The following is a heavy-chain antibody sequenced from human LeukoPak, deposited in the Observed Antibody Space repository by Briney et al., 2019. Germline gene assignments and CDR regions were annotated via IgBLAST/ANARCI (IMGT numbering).Heavy chain of an antibody. CDR1: GFTFSGYS. CDR2: ISSSSSSI. CDR3: AIGFSYERD. J-gene: IGHJ4*02. V-gene: IGHV3-48*02. D-gene: IGHD5-18*01. Sequence: GGSLRLSCAASGFTFSGYSMSWVRQAPGKGLEWVSYISSSSSSIYYADSVKGRFTISRDNAKNSLYLQMNSLRDEDTAVYLCAIGFSYERDWGQGTLVTVSS.